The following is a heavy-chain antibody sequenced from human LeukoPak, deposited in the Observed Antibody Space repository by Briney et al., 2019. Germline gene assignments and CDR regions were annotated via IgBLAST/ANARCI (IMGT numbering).Heavy chain of an antibody. CDR3: VRGHYDSRGYSNPFGL. J-gene: IGHJ3*01. CDR1: GTSITSAC. CDR2: ICESGKT. D-gene: IGHD3-22*01. V-gene: IGHV4-4*08. Sequence: SETLSLTCTVSGTSITSACWSWIRQPPGKGLEWIAYICESGKTDYKPSLQSRVVISRDTSLNQFSLSLSSVTATDTAMYYCVRGHYDSRGYSNPFGLWGPGAMVTVSS.